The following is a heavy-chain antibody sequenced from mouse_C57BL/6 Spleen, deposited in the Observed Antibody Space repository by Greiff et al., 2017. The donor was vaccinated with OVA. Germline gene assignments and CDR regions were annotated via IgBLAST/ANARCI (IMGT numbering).Heavy chain of an antibody. Sequence: EVQRVESGGGLVKPGGSLKLSCAASGFTFSSYAMSWVRQTPEKRLEWVATISDGGSYTYYPDNVKGRFTISRDNAKNNLYLQMSHLKSEDTAMYYCASPDSSGYGGFAYWGQGTLVTVSA. CDR2: ISDGGSYT. J-gene: IGHJ3*01. D-gene: IGHD3-2*02. V-gene: IGHV5-4*01. CDR1: GFTFSSYA. CDR3: ASPDSSGYGGFAY.